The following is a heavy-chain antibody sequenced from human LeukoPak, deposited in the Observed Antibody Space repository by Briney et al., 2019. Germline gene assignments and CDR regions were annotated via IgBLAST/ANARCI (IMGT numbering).Heavy chain of an antibody. D-gene: IGHD3-22*01. V-gene: IGHV1-8*03. Sequence: ASVKVSCKASGYTFTSYDINWVRQATGQGLEWMGWMNPNSGNTGYAQKFQGRVTITRNTSISTAYMELSSLRAEDTAVYYCARGPRFAIRLIVVVTKGHFDYWGQGTLVTVSS. J-gene: IGHJ4*02. CDR1: GYTFTSYD. CDR3: ARGPRFAIRLIVVVTKGHFDY. CDR2: MNPNSGNT.